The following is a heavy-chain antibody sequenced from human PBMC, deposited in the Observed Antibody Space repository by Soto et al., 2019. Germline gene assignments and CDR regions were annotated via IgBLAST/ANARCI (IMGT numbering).Heavy chain of an antibody. CDR1: GGSISSGGYY. V-gene: IGHV4-31*03. J-gene: IGHJ1*01. CDR2: IYYSGST. D-gene: IGHD6-13*01. Sequence: SETLSLTCTVSGGSISSGGYYWSWIRQHPGKGLEWIGYIYYSGSTYYNPSLKSRVTISVDTSKKQISLKLSSVTAADTALYYCARGRGRIAAAVDYFQHWGQGTLVTVSS. CDR3: ARGRGRIAAAVDYFQH.